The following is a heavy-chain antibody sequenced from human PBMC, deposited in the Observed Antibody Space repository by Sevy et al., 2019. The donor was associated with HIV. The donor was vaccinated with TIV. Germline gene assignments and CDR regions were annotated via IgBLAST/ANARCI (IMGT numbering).Heavy chain of an antibody. CDR3: AKGVRLGGPIYYGMDV. Sequence: GGSLRLSCAASGFTFSSYSMNWVRQAPGKGLEWVSGIGHNGDNTHHAGSVKGRFSISRDNSKNTLDLQMNSLRAEDTAVYYCAKGVRLGGPIYYGMDVWGQGTTVTVSS. CDR2: IGHNGDNT. V-gene: IGHV3-23*01. CDR1: GFTFSSYS. D-gene: IGHD3-10*02. J-gene: IGHJ6*02.